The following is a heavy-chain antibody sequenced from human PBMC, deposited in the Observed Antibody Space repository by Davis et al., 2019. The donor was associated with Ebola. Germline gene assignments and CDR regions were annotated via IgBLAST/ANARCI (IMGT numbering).Heavy chain of an antibody. J-gene: IGHJ6*02. CDR1: GGTFSSYA. V-gene: IGHV1-69*04. D-gene: IGHD6-19*01. Sequence: AASVKVSCKASGGTFSSYAISWVRQAPGQGLEWMGRIIPILGIANYAQKLQGRVTMTTDTSTSTAYMELRSLRSDDTAVYYCARAESSYSSGWYDYYYGMDVWGQGTTVTVSS. CDR2: IIPILGIA. CDR3: ARAESSYSSGWYDYYYGMDV.